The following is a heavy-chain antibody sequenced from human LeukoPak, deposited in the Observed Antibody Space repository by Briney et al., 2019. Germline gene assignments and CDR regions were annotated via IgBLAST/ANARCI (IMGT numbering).Heavy chain of an antibody. Sequence: SETLSLTCTVSGGSISSGGYCWSWIRQPPGKGLEWIGYIYHSGSTYYNPSLKSRVTISVDRSKNQFSLKLSSVTAADTAVYYCAKGRPYRSSPDYWGQGTLVTVSS. J-gene: IGHJ4*02. D-gene: IGHD6-13*01. V-gene: IGHV4-30-2*01. CDR1: GGSISSGGYC. CDR3: AKGRPYRSSPDY. CDR2: IYHSGST.